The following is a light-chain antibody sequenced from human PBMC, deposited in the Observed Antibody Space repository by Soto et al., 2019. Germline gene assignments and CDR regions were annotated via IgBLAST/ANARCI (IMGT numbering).Light chain of an antibody. CDR2: AAS. V-gene: IGKV1-39*01. CDR1: QSISSS. CDR3: HQSYRTPNS. J-gene: IGKJ2*01. Sequence: DIQMTQSPPSLSASVGDRVTITCRASQSISSSLNWYQQKPGKAPQLLIYAASSLQSGVPSRFSGSGFGTDFTLTISSLQTEDFATYYCHQSYRTPNSFGQGTKVEIK.